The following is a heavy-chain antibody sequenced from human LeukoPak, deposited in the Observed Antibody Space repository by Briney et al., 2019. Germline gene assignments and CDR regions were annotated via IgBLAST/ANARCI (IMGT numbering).Heavy chain of an antibody. CDR1: GGSFSGYY. V-gene: IGHV4-34*01. CDR3: ARDGNGAQH. CDR2: INHSGST. D-gene: IGHD3-10*01. J-gene: IGHJ1*01. Sequence: PSETLSLTCAVYGGSFSGYYWSWIRQPPGKGLEWIGEINHSGSTNYNPSLKSRVTISVDPSKNQFSLKLSSVTAADTAVYYCARDGNGAQHWGQGTLVTVSS.